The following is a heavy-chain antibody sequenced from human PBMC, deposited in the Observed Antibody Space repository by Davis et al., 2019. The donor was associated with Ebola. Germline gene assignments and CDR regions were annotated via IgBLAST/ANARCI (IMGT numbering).Heavy chain of an antibody. CDR3: GGAWC. D-gene: IGHD2-8*02. Sequence: PGGSLRLSCAASGFTFSNYDMTWVRQAPGKGLDWVSRISSNGATTYYADSVWGRFTISRDNSRNTLYLQMNSLRADDTAVYYCGGAWCWGQGTLVTVSS. CDR1: GFTFSNYD. V-gene: IGHV3-23*01. CDR2: ISSNGATT. J-gene: IGHJ4*02.